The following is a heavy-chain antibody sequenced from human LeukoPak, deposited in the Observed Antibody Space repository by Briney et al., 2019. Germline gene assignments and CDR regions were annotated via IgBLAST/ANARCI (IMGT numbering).Heavy chain of an antibody. V-gene: IGHV3-11*01. CDR1: GFIFSDHY. D-gene: IGHD6-6*01. CDR3: ARDSIAARLSYYYYYGMDV. J-gene: IGHJ6*02. Sequence: PGGSLRLSCTASGFIFSDHYMNWIRQAPGKGLEWVSYISSSGIIYYADSVKGRFTISRDNAKNSLYLQMNSLRAEDTAVYYCARDSIAARLSYYYYYGMDVWGQGTTVTVSS. CDR2: ISSSGII.